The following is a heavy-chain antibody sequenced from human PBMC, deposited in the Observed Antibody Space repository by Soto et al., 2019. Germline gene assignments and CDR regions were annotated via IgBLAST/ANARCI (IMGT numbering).Heavy chain of an antibody. CDR1: GFTLSSSA. CDR3: AAAILGQPPYFYGMDV. D-gene: IGHD1-26*01. CDR2: IVVGSDNT. J-gene: IGHJ6*02. Sequence: QMQLVQSGPEVKKPGTSLKVSCKASGFTLSSSALQWVRQARGQGLEWIGWIVVGSDNTNYAQKFQERVTIPRDMSTSTVYMELSSLRSEDTATYYCAAAILGQPPYFYGMDVWGQGTRVTVSS. V-gene: IGHV1-58*01.